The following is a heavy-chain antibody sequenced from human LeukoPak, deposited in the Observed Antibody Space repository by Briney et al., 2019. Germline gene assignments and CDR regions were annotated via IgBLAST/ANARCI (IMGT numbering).Heavy chain of an antibody. V-gene: IGHV3-30-3*01. J-gene: IGHJ4*02. CDR1: GFTFSSYA. CDR2: ISYDGNNK. D-gene: IGHD2/OR15-2a*01. Sequence: PGRSLRLSCAVSGFTFSSYAMHWVRQAPGKGLEWVALISYDGNNKYYADSVKGRFTISRDISKNTLYLQINSLRADDTAVYYCARDYLGLHYFDYWGQGTLVTVSS. CDR3: ARDYLGLHYFDY.